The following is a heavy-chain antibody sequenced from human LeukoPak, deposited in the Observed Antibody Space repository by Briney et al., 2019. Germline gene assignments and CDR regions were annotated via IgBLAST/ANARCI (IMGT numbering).Heavy chain of an antibody. CDR1: GFTFSSYV. CDR2: ISNSGGST. D-gene: IGHD3-10*01. J-gene: IGHJ3*02. Sequence: GGSLRLSCAASGFTFSSYVMSWVRQAPGKGLEWVSSISNSGGSTYYADSVKGRFTISRDNSKNTLYLQMNSLRAEDSAVYYCARPGITAFDIWGQGTMVTVSS. CDR3: ARPGITAFDI. V-gene: IGHV3-23*01.